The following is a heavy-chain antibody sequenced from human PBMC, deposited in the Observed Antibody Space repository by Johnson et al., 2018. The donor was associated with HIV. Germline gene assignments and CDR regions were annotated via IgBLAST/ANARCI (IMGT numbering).Heavy chain of an antibody. CDR1: GLTFIDYY. J-gene: IGHJ3*01. V-gene: IGHV3-11*01. CDR2: ISSSGSTM. Sequence: QVQLVESGGGLVKPGGSLRLSCAAPGLTFIDYYMTWIRQAPGKGLEWVSYISSSGSTMYYADSVKGRFTISRDNAKNSLYLQMNSLRPEDTALYYCAKDSDTYYYGSGDAFDVWGQGTRVTVSS. D-gene: IGHD3-10*01. CDR3: AKDSDTYYYGSGDAFDV.